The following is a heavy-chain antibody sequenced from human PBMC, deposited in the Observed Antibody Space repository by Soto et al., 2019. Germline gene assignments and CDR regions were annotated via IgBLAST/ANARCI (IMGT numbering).Heavy chain of an antibody. Sequence: QVQLEQSGAEVKKPGSSVKVSCQASGGTLTKYTFNWVRQAPGQGLEWMAGIFPVFGTPTYAQKFQGRLSIXXDDSTNTAYMELSSLISEDTGVYYCDLGPAAAAWYSNGLDVWGQGTTVTVSS. J-gene: IGHJ6*02. CDR1: GGTLTKYT. D-gene: IGHD2-2*01. CDR3: DLGPAAAAWYSNGLDV. V-gene: IGHV1-69*05. CDR2: IFPVFGTP.